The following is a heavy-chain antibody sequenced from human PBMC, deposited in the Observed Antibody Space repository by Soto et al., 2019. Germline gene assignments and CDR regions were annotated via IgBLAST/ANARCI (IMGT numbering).Heavy chain of an antibody. CDR1: GGSFSGYY. J-gene: IGHJ4*02. CDR2: INHSGST. D-gene: IGHD2-2*01. Sequence: QVQLQQWGAGLLKPSETLSLTCAVYGGSFSGYYWSWIRQPPGKGLEWIGEINHSGSTNYNPSLKSRVTISVDTSKNQFALKLSSVTAADTAVYYCARGGGYCSSTSCSPGSRFDYWGQGTLVTVSS. CDR3: ARGGGYCSSTSCSPGSRFDY. V-gene: IGHV4-34*01.